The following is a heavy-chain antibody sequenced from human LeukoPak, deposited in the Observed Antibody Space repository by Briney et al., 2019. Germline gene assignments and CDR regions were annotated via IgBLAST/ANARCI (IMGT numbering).Heavy chain of an antibody. Sequence: GGPLRLSCAASGFTFNSYAMSWVRQAPGKGLEWVSGISASGGSTYYADAVKGRFTISRDNSKNTLYLQMNSLRAEDTAVYYCAKQITLGVASAFDYWGQGTLVTVSS. CDR2: ISASGGST. J-gene: IGHJ4*02. V-gene: IGHV3-23*01. CDR3: AKQITLGVASAFDY. CDR1: GFTFNSYA. D-gene: IGHD3-10*01.